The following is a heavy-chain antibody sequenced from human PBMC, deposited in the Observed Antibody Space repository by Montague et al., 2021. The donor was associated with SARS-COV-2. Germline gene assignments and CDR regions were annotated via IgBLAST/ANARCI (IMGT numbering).Heavy chain of an antibody. Sequence: SETLSLTCTVSGGSLFSSSYYWGWMRQPPGKGLEWIGSVYYNGNTNYDLSLKSSVTISLDTSENRIALNLDSVTAADMAVSYCVRSGGSEGHWFDRWGQGALVTVSS. V-gene: IGHV4-39*01. CDR1: GGSLFSSSYY. D-gene: IGHD3-10*01. J-gene: IGHJ5*02. CDR2: VYYNGNT. CDR3: VRSGGSEGHWFDR.